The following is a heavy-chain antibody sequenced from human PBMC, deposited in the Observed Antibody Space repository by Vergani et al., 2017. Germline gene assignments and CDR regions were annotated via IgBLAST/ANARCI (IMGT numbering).Heavy chain of an antibody. CDR3: AKDPRYCSTTSCYTWYYYYYMDV. CDR1: GFTFSSYG. V-gene: IGHV3-30*18. Sequence: QVQLVESGGGVVQPGRSLRLSCAASGFTFSSYGMHWVRQAPGKGLEWVAVISYDGSDKYYADSVKGRFTISRDNSKNTLYLQMSSLRAEDTAVFYCAKDPRYCSTTSCYTWYYYYYMDVWGKGTTVTVSS. CDR2: ISYDGSDK. J-gene: IGHJ6*03. D-gene: IGHD2-2*02.